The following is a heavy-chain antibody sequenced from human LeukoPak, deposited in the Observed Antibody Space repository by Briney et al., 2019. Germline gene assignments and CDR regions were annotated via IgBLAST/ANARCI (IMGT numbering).Heavy chain of an antibody. V-gene: IGHV1-69*05. CDR2: IIPIFGTA. D-gene: IGHD2-2*01. CDR3: ARGLPYCSSTSCYLDY. CDR1: GGTFTSYA. Sequence: SVTVSCKASGGTFTSYAISWVRQAPGQGLEWMGGIIPIFGTANYAQKFQGRVTITTDESTSTAYMELSSLRSEDTAVYYCARGLPYCSSTSCYLDYWGQGTLVTVSS. J-gene: IGHJ4*02.